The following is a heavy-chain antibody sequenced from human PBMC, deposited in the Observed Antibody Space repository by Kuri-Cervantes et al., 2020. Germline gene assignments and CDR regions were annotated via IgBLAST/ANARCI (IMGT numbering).Heavy chain of an antibody. J-gene: IGHJ4*02. Sequence: SLKISCAASGFTFSSYWMHWVRQAPGKGLEWVSGISWNSGSIGYADSVRGRFTISRDNAKNSLYLQMNSLRAEDTAVYYCARARFFYYDSSGYYVGLGFDYWGQGTLVTVSS. D-gene: IGHD3-22*01. CDR1: GFTFSSYW. CDR3: ARARFFYYDSSGYYVGLGFDY. CDR2: ISWNSGSI. V-gene: IGHV3-9*01.